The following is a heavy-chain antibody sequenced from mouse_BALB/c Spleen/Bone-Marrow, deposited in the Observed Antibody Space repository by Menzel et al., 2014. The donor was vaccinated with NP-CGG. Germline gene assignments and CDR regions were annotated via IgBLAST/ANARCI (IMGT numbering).Heavy chain of an antibody. V-gene: IGHV14-3*02. Sequence: VQLKDSGAELVKPGASVKLSCTASGFNIKDTYMHWVKQRPEQGLEWIGRIDPANGNTKYDPKFQGEATITADTSSNTAYLQLSSLTSEDAAVYYCATMITDWYFDVWGAGTTVTVSS. CDR1: GFNIKDTY. CDR3: ATMITDWYFDV. D-gene: IGHD2-4*01. CDR2: IDPANGNT. J-gene: IGHJ1*01.